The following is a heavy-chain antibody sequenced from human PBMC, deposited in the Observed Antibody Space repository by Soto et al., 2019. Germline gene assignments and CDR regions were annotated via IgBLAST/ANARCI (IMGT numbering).Heavy chain of an antibody. J-gene: IGHJ5*02. Sequence: QVQLQESGPGLVKPSETLSLTCTVSVGSVSSGSYYWSWIRQPPGKGLEWIGFVYYSGSTNYNPSVTGRVTSSVDTAKNQFSLKLSSVTAADTAVYYCARVGIRGIENWFDPWGRGTLVTVPS. CDR1: VGSVSSGSYY. D-gene: IGHD6-13*01. CDR2: VYYSGST. V-gene: IGHV4-61*01. CDR3: ARVGIRGIENWFDP.